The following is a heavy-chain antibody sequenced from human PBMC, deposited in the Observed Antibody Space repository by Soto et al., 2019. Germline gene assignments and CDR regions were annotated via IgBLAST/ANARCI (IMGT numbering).Heavy chain of an antibody. CDR1: GYTFTSYD. Sequence: QVQLVQSGAEVKKPGASVQVSCKASGYTFTSYDINWVRQATGQGLEWMGWMNPNSGNTGYAQKFQGRVTMTRNTSISAAYMELSSLRSEDTAVYYCARNVGRGWYRHLYYYYNYMDVWCKGTTVTVSS. CDR2: MNPNSGNT. V-gene: IGHV1-8*01. CDR3: ARNVGRGWYRHLYYYYNYMDV. J-gene: IGHJ6*03. D-gene: IGHD6-19*01.